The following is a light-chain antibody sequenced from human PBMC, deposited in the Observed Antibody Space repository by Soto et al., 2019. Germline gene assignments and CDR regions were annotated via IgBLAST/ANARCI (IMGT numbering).Light chain of an antibody. CDR2: GAS. J-gene: IGKJ4*01. Sequence: EIVLTQSPATLSLSPGERATLSCRASQSVSSYLAWYQQKPGQPPKLLIYGASSRATGIPDRFSGSGSGTDFTLTISRLEPEDFAVYYCQQYGSSPLTFGGGTKVDIK. CDR3: QQYGSSPLT. V-gene: IGKV3-20*01. CDR1: QSVSSY.